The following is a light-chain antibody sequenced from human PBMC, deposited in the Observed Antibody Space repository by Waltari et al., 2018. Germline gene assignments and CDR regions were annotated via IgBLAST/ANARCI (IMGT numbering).Light chain of an antibody. CDR2: ANS. V-gene: IGLV1-40*01. CDR1: GSNIGAGYD. CDR3: QSHDRSLSGLVI. J-gene: IGLJ2*01. Sequence: QSVLTQPPSVSGAPGQRVTISCTGSGSNIGAGYDVHWYQHLPNKAPKLLRLANSNRPAGVQYLFAGSKSGTSASLAIPGLQAEDEADYYCQSHDRSLSGLVIFGGGTKLTVL.